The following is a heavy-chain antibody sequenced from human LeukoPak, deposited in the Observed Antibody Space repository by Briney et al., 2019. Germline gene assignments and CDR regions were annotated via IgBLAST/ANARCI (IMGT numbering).Heavy chain of an antibody. V-gene: IGHV3-74*01. CDR3: ARPQHGDLYAFDI. D-gene: IGHD4-17*01. CDR2: INGDGSSA. CDR1: GFTFSSYW. Sequence: GGSLRPSCAASGFTFSSYWMHWVRQALGKRLVWVSRINGDGSSATYADSVKGRFTISRDSAKNTVYLQMNSLRAEDTAVYYCARPQHGDLYAFDIWGQGTMVTVSS. J-gene: IGHJ3*02.